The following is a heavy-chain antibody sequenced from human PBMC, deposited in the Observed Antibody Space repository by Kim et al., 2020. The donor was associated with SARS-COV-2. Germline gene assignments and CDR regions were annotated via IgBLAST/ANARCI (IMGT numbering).Heavy chain of an antibody. D-gene: IGHD1-26*01. J-gene: IGHJ4*02. CDR2: IKQDGSEK. Sequence: GGSLRLSCAASEFTFSSYWMSWVRQAPGKGLEWVANIKQDGSEKYYVDSVKGRFTISRDNAKNSLYLQMNSLRAEDTAVYYCAREGWGATLDYWGQGTLATVSS. CDR1: EFTFSSYW. V-gene: IGHV3-7*01. CDR3: AREGWGATLDY.